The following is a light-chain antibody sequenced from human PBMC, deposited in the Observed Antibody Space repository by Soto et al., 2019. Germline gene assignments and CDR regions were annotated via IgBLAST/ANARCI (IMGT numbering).Light chain of an antibody. CDR1: SSNIGAGYD. CDR3: QAYYSSLSVV. J-gene: IGLJ2*01. CDR2: GNS. V-gene: IGLV1-40*01. Sequence: QSVLTQPPSVSGAPGQRVTISCTGSSSNIGAGYDVHWYQQLPGTAPKLLIYGNSNRPSGVPDRFSASKSGTSVSLAITGLHADDEADYYCQAYYSSLSVVFGLGTKRTVL.